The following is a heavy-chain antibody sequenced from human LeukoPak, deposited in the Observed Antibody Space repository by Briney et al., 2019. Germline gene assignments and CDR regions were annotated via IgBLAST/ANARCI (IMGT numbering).Heavy chain of an antibody. V-gene: IGHV3-7*01. CDR1: GFTFSSYA. Sequence: PGGSLRLSCAASGFTFSSYAMHWVRQAPGKGLEWVANIKQGGSESYYVDSVKGRFTISRENAKNSLYLQMDSLRVDDTAVYYCARVGAWELQRVFDYWGQGTLVTVSS. D-gene: IGHD1-26*01. CDR3: ARVGAWELQRVFDY. J-gene: IGHJ4*02. CDR2: IKQGGSES.